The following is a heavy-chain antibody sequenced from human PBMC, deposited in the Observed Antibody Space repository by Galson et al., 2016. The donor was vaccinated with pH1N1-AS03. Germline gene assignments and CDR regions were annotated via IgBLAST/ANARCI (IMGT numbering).Heavy chain of an antibody. CDR2: VYYTGTT. CDR1: GGTVSSGLYY. V-gene: IGHV4-61*01. D-gene: IGHD2-2*02. Sequence: ETLSLTCTVSGGTVSSGLYYWSWVRQPPGKGLEWLGYVYYTGTTYYSPSLKCRITISIDTSKNQFSLKLASVTAADTAVYYCARVAVPAAIEGYYFDYWGQGTLVPVSS. CDR3: ARVAVPAAIEGYYFDY. J-gene: IGHJ4*02.